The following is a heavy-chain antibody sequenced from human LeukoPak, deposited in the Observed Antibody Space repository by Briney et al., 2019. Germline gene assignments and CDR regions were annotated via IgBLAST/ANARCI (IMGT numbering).Heavy chain of an antibody. CDR1: GYTFTSYG. Sequence: ASVKVSCKASGYTFTSYGISWVRQAPGQGLEWMGWISAYNGNTNYAQKLQGRVTMTRNTSISTAYMELSSLRSDDTAVYYCARDFQLKFDYWGQGALVTVSS. CDR3: ARDFQLKFDY. V-gene: IGHV1-18*01. CDR2: ISAYNGNT. D-gene: IGHD2-2*01. J-gene: IGHJ4*02.